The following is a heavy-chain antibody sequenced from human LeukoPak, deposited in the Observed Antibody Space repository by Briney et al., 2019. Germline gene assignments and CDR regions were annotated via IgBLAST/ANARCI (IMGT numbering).Heavy chain of an antibody. Sequence: PGGSLRLSCAASGFTFSNYGMHWVRQAPGKGLVWVSRINSDGSSTSYADSVKGRFTISRDNAKNTLYLQMNSLRAEDTAVYYCARGGKFRGVTSGRFDYWGQGTLVTVSS. V-gene: IGHV3-74*01. CDR1: GFTFSNYG. CDR2: INSDGSST. CDR3: ARGGKFRGVTSGRFDY. D-gene: IGHD3-10*01. J-gene: IGHJ4*02.